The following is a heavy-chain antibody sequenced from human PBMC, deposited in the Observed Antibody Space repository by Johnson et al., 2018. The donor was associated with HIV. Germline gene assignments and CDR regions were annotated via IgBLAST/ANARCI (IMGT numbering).Heavy chain of an antibody. Sequence: MQLVESGGGLVQPGGSLRLSCAASGFTFNDHAMNWVRQAPGKGLEWVSVIYSGGRTYYADSVKGRFTISRDNSKNTLYLQMYGLRADDTAVYYCANLLTTVTSRWRSALDIWGQGTMVIVSS. J-gene: IGHJ3*02. D-gene: IGHD4-17*01. CDR1: GFTFNDHA. CDR2: IYSGGRT. CDR3: ANLLTTVTSRWRSALDI. V-gene: IGHV3-23*03.